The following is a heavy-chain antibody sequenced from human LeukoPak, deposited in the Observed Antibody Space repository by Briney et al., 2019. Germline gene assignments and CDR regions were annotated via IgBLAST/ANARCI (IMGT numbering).Heavy chain of an antibody. Sequence: SETLSLTCTVSGGSISPFQWSWIRQSAGKRLEWIGLIRNTGSADYNPSLKSRVTLSIDTSKSQISLRLTSVTAADTAVYYCATLHFWSGYSYFDYWGQGTLVTVSS. CDR3: ATLHFWSGYSYFDY. J-gene: IGHJ4*02. CDR1: GGSISPFQ. D-gene: IGHD3-3*02. V-gene: IGHV4-4*07. CDR2: IRNTGSA.